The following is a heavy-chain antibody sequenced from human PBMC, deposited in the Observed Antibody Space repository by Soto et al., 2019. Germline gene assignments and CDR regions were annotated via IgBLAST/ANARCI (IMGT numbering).Heavy chain of an antibody. Sequence: QMQLVQSGPEVKKPGTSVKVSCKTSGFTFTSSAMQWVRQARGQRLEWIGWIVVGSGHTNYAQKLQERVTITRDTSTSTAYMQLSSLRSEDTAVYYCAAASSTSGGYYGMDVWGQGTTVTVSS. V-gene: IGHV1-58*02. D-gene: IGHD2-2*01. J-gene: IGHJ6*02. CDR1: GFTFTSSA. CDR2: IVVGSGHT. CDR3: AAASSTSGGYYGMDV.